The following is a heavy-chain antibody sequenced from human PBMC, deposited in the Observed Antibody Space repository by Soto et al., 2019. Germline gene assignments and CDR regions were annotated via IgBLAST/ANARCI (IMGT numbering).Heavy chain of an antibody. Sequence: ASVKVSCKASGYTFTSYAMHWVRQAPGQRLEWMGWINAGNGNTKYSQKFQGRVTITRDTSASTAYMELSSLRSEDTAVYYCPREPLGVISDYWGQGTLVTVCS. CDR2: INAGNGNT. CDR3: PREPLGVISDY. D-gene: IGHD3-16*01. V-gene: IGHV1-3*01. J-gene: IGHJ4*02. CDR1: GYTFTSYA.